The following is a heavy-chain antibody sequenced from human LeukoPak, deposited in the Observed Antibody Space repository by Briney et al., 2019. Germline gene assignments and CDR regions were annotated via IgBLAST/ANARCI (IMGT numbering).Heavy chain of an antibody. J-gene: IGHJ4*02. CDR2: INPNSGGT. CDR3: ARGPSPYSNFDY. V-gene: IGHV1-2*02. Sequence: ASVKVSCKASGYTFTGYYMHWVRQAPGQGLEWMGWINPNSGGTNYAQKFQGRVTMTRDKSISTAYMELSRLRSDDTAVCYCARGPSPYSNFDYWGQGTLVTVSS. D-gene: IGHD4-11*01. CDR1: GYTFTGYY.